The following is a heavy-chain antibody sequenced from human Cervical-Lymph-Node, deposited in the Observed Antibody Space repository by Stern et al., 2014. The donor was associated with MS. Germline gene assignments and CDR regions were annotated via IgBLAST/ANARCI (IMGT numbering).Heavy chain of an antibody. D-gene: IGHD1-26*01. V-gene: IGHV2-70*01. Sequence: QINLKESGPALVRPTQTLTLTCSFSGFSLTTDGMCVSWIRQPPGKALEWLGLVDWDDDTYYDTSLRTRLTISKDTSKNQVVLTMANMDPVDTATYFCARTRWGASGRHAARFDHWGQGTVVTVSS. CDR3: ARTRWGASGRHAARFDH. CDR1: GFSLTTDGMC. CDR2: VDWDDDT. J-gene: IGHJ3*01.